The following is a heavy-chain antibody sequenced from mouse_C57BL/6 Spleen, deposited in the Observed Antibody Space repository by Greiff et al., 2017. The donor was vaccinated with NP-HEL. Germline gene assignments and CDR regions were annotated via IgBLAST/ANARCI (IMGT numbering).Heavy chain of an antibody. J-gene: IGHJ2*01. Sequence: VQLQQSGTVLARPGASVKMSCKTSGYTFTSYWMHWVKQRPGQGLDWIGAIYPGNSDTSYNQKFKGKAKLTAVTSASTAYMELSSLTNEDSAVYYCTRVYYGSSSYYFDYWGQGTTLTVSS. CDR1: GYTFTSYW. V-gene: IGHV1-5*01. CDR2: IYPGNSDT. D-gene: IGHD1-1*01. CDR3: TRVYYGSSSYYFDY.